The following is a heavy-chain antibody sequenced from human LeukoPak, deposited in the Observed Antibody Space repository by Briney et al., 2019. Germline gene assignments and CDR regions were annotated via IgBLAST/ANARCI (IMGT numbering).Heavy chain of an antibody. V-gene: IGHV1-2*02. CDR1: GYTFTGYY. J-gene: IGHJ3*02. CDR3: ARVSSGLELAAFDI. D-gene: IGHD1-7*01. Sequence: ASVKVSCKASGYTFTGYYMHWVRQAPGQGLEWMGWINPNSGGTNYAQKFQGRVTMTRDTSISTAYMELSRLRSDDTAVYYCARVSSGLELAAFDIWGQGTMVTVSS. CDR2: INPNSGGT.